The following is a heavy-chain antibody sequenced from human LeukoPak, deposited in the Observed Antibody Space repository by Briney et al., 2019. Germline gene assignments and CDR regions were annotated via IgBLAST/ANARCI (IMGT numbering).Heavy chain of an antibody. J-gene: IGHJ4*02. CDR1: GGSISSLY. Sequence: SETLSLTCTVSGGSISSLYWSWIRQPPGKGLEWIGYIYYSGSTNYNPSLKSRVTISVDTSKNQFSLKLSSVTAADTAVYYCARDHLGDSSYFDYWGQGTLVTVSS. CDR2: IYYSGST. V-gene: IGHV4-59*11. D-gene: IGHD4-17*01. CDR3: ARDHLGDSSYFDY.